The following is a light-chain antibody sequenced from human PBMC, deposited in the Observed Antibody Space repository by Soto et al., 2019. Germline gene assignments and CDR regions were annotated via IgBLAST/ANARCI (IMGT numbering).Light chain of an antibody. CDR3: QTYVCSLTRYV. V-gene: IGLV1-40*01. Sequence: QSDLTQPPSVSGAPGQRVTISCTGSSSNIGAGYDVHWYQQLPGTAPKLLIYGNSNRPSGVPDRFSGSKSGTSASLAITGLQAEDDANYSSQTYVCSLTRYVFGPRTKV. CDR1: SSNIGAGYD. J-gene: IGLJ1*01. CDR2: GNS.